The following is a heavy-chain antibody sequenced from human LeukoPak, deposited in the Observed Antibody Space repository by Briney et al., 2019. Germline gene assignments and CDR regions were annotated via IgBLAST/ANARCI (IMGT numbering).Heavy chain of an antibody. CDR1: GFTFSSYG. CDR2: IWYDGRNK. J-gene: IGHJ3*02. V-gene: IGHV3-33*01. Sequence: GKSLRLSCAASGFTFSSYGMHWVRQAPGKGLEWVAVIWYDGRNKFYADSLKGRFTISRDNSKNTLYLQMNSLRAEDTAVYYCARVNRGDAFDIWGQGTLVTVSS. D-gene: IGHD3-16*02. CDR3: ARVNRGDAFDI.